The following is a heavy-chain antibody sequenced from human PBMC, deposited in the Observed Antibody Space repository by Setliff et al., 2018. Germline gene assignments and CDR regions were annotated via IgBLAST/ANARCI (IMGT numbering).Heavy chain of an antibody. CDR1: GYIFTSYG. CDR2: ISPYSGNT. D-gene: IGHD6-19*01. CDR3: VRSSAPQVVLAADFDF. Sequence: ASVKVSCKASGYIFTSYGISWVRQAPGQELEWLGSISPYSGNTNYPQWLQDRVTMTIDTSATTVYMELQSHRSDDTAVYYCVRSSAPQVVLAADFDFWGQGTPVTVSS. V-gene: IGHV1-18*01. J-gene: IGHJ4*02.